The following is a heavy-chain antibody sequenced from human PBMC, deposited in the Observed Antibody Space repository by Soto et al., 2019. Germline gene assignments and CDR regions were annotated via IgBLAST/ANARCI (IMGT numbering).Heavy chain of an antibody. CDR3: AKATPLLRYFDWLLSSYYFDY. J-gene: IGHJ4*02. V-gene: IGHV3-23*01. Sequence: EVPLLESGGGLVQPGGSLRLSCAASGFTFSSYAMSWVRQAPGKGLEWVSAISGSGGSTYYADSVKGRFTISRDNSKNTQYLQMNSLRAEDTAVYYCAKATPLLRYFDWLLSSYYFDYWGQGTLVTVSS. CDR2: ISGSGGST. CDR1: GFTFSSYA. D-gene: IGHD3-9*01.